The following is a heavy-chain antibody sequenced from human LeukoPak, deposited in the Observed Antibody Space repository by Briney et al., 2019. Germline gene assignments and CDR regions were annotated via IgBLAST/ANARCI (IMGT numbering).Heavy chain of an antibody. D-gene: IGHD5-18*01. Sequence: PGGSLRLSCIASGLTVGNVYMSWVRQAPGKGLEWVGRIKSAEKGGTAEYAAPVEGRFTISRDDSKNTLYLQMNSLTTEDIALYYCTTEGYGYGYHSIDIWGQETMVTVCS. V-gene: IGHV3-15*01. CDR1: GLTVGNVY. CDR2: IKSAEKGGTA. J-gene: IGHJ3*02. CDR3: TTEGYGYGYHSIDI.